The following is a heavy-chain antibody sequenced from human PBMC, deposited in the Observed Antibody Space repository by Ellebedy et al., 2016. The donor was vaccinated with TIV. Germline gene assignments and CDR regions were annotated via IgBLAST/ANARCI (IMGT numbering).Heavy chain of an antibody. D-gene: IGHD1-1*01. J-gene: IGHJ3*01. Sequence: GESLKIYCAASGFTFSTYAMNWVRQAPGKGLEWISGISGSGGVTYYADSVRGRNTISRDNSKNTLYLQMNSLRVDDTAVYYCATDLGTRAFDVWGQGTMVTVSS. CDR3: ATDLGTRAFDV. CDR2: ISGSGGVT. V-gene: IGHV3-23*01. CDR1: GFTFSTYA.